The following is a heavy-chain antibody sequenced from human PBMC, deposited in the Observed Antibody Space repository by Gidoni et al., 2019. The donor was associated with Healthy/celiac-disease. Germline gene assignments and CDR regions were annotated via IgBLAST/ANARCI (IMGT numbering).Heavy chain of an antibody. Sequence: QVQLVESGGGVVQPGRSLRLSCAASGFTFSSNGMHGFRQAPGKGLEWVAVIADDGRNKSDADAVKGRFTISRDNSKNTRYLQMNSLRAEDTAVYYCAKMGGRLGAEAGPYNWFDPWGQGTLVTVSS. CDR1: GFTFSSNG. J-gene: IGHJ5*02. V-gene: IGHV3-30*18. CDR3: AKMGGRLGAEAGPYNWFDP. CDR2: IADDGRNK. D-gene: IGHD6-13*01.